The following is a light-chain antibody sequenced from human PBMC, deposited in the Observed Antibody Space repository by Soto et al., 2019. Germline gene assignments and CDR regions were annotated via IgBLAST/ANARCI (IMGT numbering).Light chain of an antibody. V-gene: IGLV2-14*01. CDR1: SSDVGNYNY. Sequence: QSVLTQPASVPGSPGQSITISCTGTSSDVGNYNYVSWYQQYPGRVPKLLIYMVSNRASGVSNRFSGSKSGNTASLTISGLQAEDEADYFCTPHRPGSLYVFGTGTKVTVL. CDR2: MVS. CDR3: TPHRPGSLYV. J-gene: IGLJ1*01.